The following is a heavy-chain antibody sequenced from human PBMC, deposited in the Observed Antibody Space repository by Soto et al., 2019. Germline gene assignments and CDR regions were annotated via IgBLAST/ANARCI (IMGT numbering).Heavy chain of an antibody. V-gene: IGHV1-18*01. D-gene: IGHD3-3*01. CDR1: GYTFTSYG. J-gene: IGHJ4*02. CDR2: ISAYNGNT. CDR3: ARVKNKYYDFWSGYDY. Sequence: QVPLVQSGAEVKKPGASVKVSCKASGYTFTSYGISWVRQAPGQGLEWMGWISAYNGNTNYAQKLQGRVTMTTDTSTSTAYMELRSLRSDDTAVYYCARVKNKYYDFWSGYDYWGQGTLVTVSS.